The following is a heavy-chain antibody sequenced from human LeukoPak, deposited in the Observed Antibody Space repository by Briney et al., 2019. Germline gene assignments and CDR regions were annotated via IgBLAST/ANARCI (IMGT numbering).Heavy chain of an antibody. Sequence: PGGSLRLSCAASGFTFSSYGMHWVRQAPGKGLEWVAFIRYDGSNKYYADSVKGRFTISRDNSKNTLYLQMNSLRAEDTAVYYCAKDLTTYYYDSSGYPPLNYWGQGTLVTVSS. CDR1: GFTFSSYG. D-gene: IGHD3-22*01. V-gene: IGHV3-30*02. CDR3: AKDLTTYYYDSSGYPPLNY. J-gene: IGHJ4*02. CDR2: IRYDGSNK.